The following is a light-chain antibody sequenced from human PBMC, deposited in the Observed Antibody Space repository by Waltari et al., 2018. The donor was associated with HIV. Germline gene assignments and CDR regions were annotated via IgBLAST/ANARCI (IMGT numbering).Light chain of an antibody. CDR2: DSS. V-gene: IGKV3-15*01. J-gene: IGKJ4*01. Sequence: EIVMTQSPATLSVSPGQTATLSCRASQSIGSNLAWYQQKPGQAPRLLIYDSSARATGIPDRFSGSRSGTDFTLTIDGLQSEDFAFYYCQQYDDWLPLTFGGWTKVDNK. CDR1: QSIGSN. CDR3: QQYDDWLPLT.